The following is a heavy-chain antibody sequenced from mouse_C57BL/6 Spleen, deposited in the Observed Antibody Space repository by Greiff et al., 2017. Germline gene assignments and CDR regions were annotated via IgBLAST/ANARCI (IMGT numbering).Heavy chain of an antibody. Sequence: QVQLQQPGAELVMPGASVKLSCKASGYTFTNYWMHWVKQRPGQGLEWIGEIDPSDSYTNYNQKFKGKSTLTVDKSSSTAYMQLSSLTSEDSAVYYCARYHYAMDYWGQGTSVTVSS. J-gene: IGHJ4*01. CDR1: GYTFTNYW. CDR3: ARYHYAMDY. CDR2: IDPSDSYT. V-gene: IGHV1-69*01.